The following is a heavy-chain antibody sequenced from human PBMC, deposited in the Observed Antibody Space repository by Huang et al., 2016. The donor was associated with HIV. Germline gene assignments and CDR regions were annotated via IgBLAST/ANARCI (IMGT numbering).Heavy chain of an antibody. D-gene: IGHD1-1*01. Sequence: QVQLVQSGAEVKKPGSSVRVSCEASGGTFSSYAINWVRQAPGQGLEWRGGIIPILGKPNYAQKFQGRVTITADESTSTAYMELSSLRSDDTAVYYCARDRKYDNAWYWFDPWGQGTLVTVSS. CDR1: GGTFSSYA. V-gene: IGHV1-69*01. CDR3: ARDRKYDNAWYWFDP. CDR2: IIPILGKP. J-gene: IGHJ5*02.